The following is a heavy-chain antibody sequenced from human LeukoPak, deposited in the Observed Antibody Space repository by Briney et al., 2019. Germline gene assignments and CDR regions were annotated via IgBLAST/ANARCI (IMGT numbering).Heavy chain of an antibody. CDR2: TYYKSKWYN. D-gene: IGHD1-26*01. J-gene: IGHJ3*02. CDR3: ARVSSPWSPRDAFDI. Sequence: SQTLSLTCAISGDSASSNSATLNWIRQSPSRGLEWLGRTYYKSKWYNDYAVSVKSRITINSDTSKNQFSLQLSSVTPEDTAVYYCARVSSPWSPRDAFDIWGQGTVVTVSS. CDR1: GDSASSNSAT. V-gene: IGHV6-1*01.